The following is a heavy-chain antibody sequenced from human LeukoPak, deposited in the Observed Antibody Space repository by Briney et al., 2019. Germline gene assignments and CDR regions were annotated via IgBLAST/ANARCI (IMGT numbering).Heavy chain of an antibody. D-gene: IGHD3-10*01. CDR2: INHSGST. Sequence: GSLRLSCAASGFTFSSYEMNWVRQAPGKGLEWIGEINHSGSTNYNPSLKSRVTISVDTSKNQFSLKLSSVTAADTAVYYCARRPLYYYGSGSYSNWFDPWGQGTLVTVSS. CDR3: ARRPLYYYGSGSYSNWFDP. V-gene: IGHV4-34*01. CDR1: GFTFSSYE. J-gene: IGHJ5*02.